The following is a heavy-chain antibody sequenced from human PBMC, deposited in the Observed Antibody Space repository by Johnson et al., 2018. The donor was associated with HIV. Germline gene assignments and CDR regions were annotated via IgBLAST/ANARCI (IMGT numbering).Heavy chain of an antibody. Sequence: QVQLLESGGGVVQPGRSLRLSCAAPGFTFSSYGMLWVRQAPGQGLEWVAVISYDGSNKYYADSVKGRFTISRDNSKNTLYLQMNSLRAEDTAVYYCARVGGATGAFDIWGQGTMVTVSS. V-gene: IGHV3-30*03. CDR1: GFTFSSYG. D-gene: IGHD1-26*01. CDR2: ISYDGSNK. CDR3: ARVGGATGAFDI. J-gene: IGHJ3*02.